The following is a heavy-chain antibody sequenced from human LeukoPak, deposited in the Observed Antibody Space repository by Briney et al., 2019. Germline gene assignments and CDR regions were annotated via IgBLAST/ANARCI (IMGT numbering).Heavy chain of an antibody. D-gene: IGHD3-10*01. CDR2: IHHSGTA. CDR1: GVSIKYAGYY. Sequence: SETLSLTCAVSGVSIKYAGYYWAWIRQPPGKGLEWIGYIHHSGTADYNPSLASRVSFLIDRPKNQFSLELSSVTVADTAVYYCARMVDWFDPWGQGTLVTVSS. V-gene: IGHV4-30-2*01. J-gene: IGHJ5*02. CDR3: ARMVDWFDP.